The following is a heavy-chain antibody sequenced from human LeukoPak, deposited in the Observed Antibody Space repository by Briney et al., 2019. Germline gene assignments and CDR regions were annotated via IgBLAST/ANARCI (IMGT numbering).Heavy chain of an antibody. CDR1: GYTFTGYY. V-gene: IGHV1-2*06. J-gene: IGHJ4*02. CDR2: INPNSGGT. CDR3: ARGSTSDWPLDH. D-gene: IGHD2-2*01. Sequence: ASVKVSCKASGYTFTGYYMHWVRQAPGQGLEWMGRINPNSGGTNYAQKFQGRVTITRDTSASTAYIELRSLRSEDTAMYYCARGSTSDWPLDHWGQETLVTISS.